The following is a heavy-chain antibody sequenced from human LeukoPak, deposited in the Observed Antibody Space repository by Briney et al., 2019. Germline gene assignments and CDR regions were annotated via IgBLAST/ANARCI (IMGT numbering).Heavy chain of an antibody. CDR1: GFTFSNYE. CDR2: ISGSGGST. Sequence: GGSLRLSCAASGFTFSNYEMNWVRQAPGKGLEWVSAISGSGGSTYYADSVKGRFTISRDNSKNTLYLQMNSLRAEDTAVYYCAKEGTGTYYYYYMDVWGKGTTVTVSS. J-gene: IGHJ6*03. CDR3: AKEGTGTYYYYYMDV. D-gene: IGHD1-7*01. V-gene: IGHV3-23*01.